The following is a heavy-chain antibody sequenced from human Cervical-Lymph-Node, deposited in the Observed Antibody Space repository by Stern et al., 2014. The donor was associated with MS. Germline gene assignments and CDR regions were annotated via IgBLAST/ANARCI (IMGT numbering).Heavy chain of an antibody. CDR1: GFTFSSYG. D-gene: IGHD4-17*01. CDR2: IWYDGSNK. J-gene: IGHJ4*02. V-gene: IGHV3-33*01. Sequence: VHLVESGGGVVQPGRSLRLSCAASGFTFSSYGMHWVRQAPGKGLEWVAVIWYDGSNKYYADSVKGRFTISRDNSKNTLYLQMNSLRAEDTAVYYCARDPDYGDYGGFDYWGQGTLVTVSS. CDR3: ARDPDYGDYGGFDY.